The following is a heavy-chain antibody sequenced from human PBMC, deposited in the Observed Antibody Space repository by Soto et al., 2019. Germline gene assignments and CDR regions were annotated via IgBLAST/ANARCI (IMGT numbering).Heavy chain of an antibody. CDR2: ISWNSGSI. J-gene: IGHJ5*02. D-gene: IGHD3-16*01. CDR3: ALGGTGRPNWFDP. Sequence: EVQLVESGGGLVQPGRSLRLSCAASGFTFDDYAMHWVRQAPGKGLEWVSGISWNSGSIGYADSVKGRFTISRDNDKNYLYMQMNSLRAEDTALYYYALGGTGRPNWFDPWGQGTLVTVSS. V-gene: IGHV3-9*01. CDR1: GFTFDDYA.